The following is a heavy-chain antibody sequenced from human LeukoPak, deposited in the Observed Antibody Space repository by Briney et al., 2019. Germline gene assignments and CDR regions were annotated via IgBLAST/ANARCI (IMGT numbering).Heavy chain of an antibody. CDR1: GGSISSGGYY. V-gene: IGHV4-61*02. J-gene: IGHJ4*02. Sequence: SQTLSLTCTVSGGSISSGGYYWSWIRQPAGKGLEWIGRIYTSGSTNYNPSLKSRVTISVDTSKNQFSLKLSSVTAADTAVYYCARDIELGHFDYWGQGTLVTVSS. CDR3: ARDIELGHFDY. D-gene: IGHD6-13*01. CDR2: IYTSGST.